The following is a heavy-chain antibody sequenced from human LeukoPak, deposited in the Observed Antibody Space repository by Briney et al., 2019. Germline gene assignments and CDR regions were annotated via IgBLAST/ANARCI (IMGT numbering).Heavy chain of an antibody. CDR1: GFTFSTFS. Sequence: GAPRLSCAAPGFTFSTFSMKWGRPAPGEGRGWVSYISTTTSAIYYADSAKGRFTVSRDNAKSSLYLQMNSLRADDTAVYYCARAPYGERGGSDYWGQGTLVTVSS. V-gene: IGHV3-48*01. D-gene: IGHD4-17*01. CDR3: ARAPYGERGGSDY. J-gene: IGHJ4*02. CDR2: ISTTTSAI.